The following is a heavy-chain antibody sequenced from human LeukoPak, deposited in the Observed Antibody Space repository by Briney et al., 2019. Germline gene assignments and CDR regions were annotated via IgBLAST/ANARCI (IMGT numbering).Heavy chain of an antibody. V-gene: IGHV4-4*07. J-gene: IGHJ3*02. CDR1: GGSISTYY. CDR3: AREQARYCSSTSCSRSDAFDI. D-gene: IGHD2-2*01. CDR2: IYTSGST. Sequence: SETLSLTCTVSGGSISTYYWSWIRQPAGKGLEWIGRIYTSGSTNYNPSLKSRVTISVDTSKNQFSLKLSSVTAADTAVYYCAREQARYCSSTSCSRSDAFDIWGQGTMVTVSS.